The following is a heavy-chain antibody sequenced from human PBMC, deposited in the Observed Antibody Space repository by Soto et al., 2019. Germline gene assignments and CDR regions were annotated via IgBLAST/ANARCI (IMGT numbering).Heavy chain of an antibody. J-gene: IGHJ5*02. V-gene: IGHV1-69*02. Sequence: QVQLVQSGAEVKKPGSSVKVSCRASGGTFSSYTITWVRQAPGQGLEWMGRIIPILDITNYAQKFQGRVTITADKSTSTASMDLSSLRSEDTAVYYCARVTTVTSWFDPWGQGTLVTVSS. D-gene: IGHD4-17*01. CDR3: ARVTTVTSWFDP. CDR2: IIPILDIT. CDR1: GGTFSSYT.